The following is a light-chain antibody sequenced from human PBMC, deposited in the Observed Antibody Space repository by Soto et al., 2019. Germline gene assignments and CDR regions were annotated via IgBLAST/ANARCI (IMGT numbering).Light chain of an antibody. V-gene: IGKV3-20*01. CDR3: QQFGSSPGFT. J-gene: IGKJ3*01. CDR2: GAS. Sequence: EIVLTQSPGTLSLSPGERATLSCRASQSINSRYLAWYQQKPGQAPRLLIYGASSRATGIPDRFSGSGSGTDSTLTISRLEPEDFAVYYCQQFGSSPGFTFVPGTKVDIK. CDR1: QSINSRY.